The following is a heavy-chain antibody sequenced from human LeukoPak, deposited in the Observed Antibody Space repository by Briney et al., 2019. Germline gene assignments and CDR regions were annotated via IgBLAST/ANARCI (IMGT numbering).Heavy chain of an antibody. CDR3: ARLQWDSSGWYFNFDY. V-gene: IGHV1-69*13. Sequence: SVKVSCKASGGTFSSYAISWVRQAPGQGLEWMGGIIPIFGTANYAQKFQGRVTITADESTSTAYMELSSLRSEDTAVYYCARLQWDSSGWYFNFDYWGQGSLVTVSS. CDR1: GGTFSSYA. CDR2: IIPIFGTA. D-gene: IGHD6-19*01. J-gene: IGHJ4*02.